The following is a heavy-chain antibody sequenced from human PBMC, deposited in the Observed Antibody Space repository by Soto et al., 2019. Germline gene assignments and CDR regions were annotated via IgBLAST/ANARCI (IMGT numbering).Heavy chain of an antibody. D-gene: IGHD1-1*01. V-gene: IGHV3-74*03. CDR2: ISDDGSTA. CDR1: GFTFSAYW. CDR3: ARGPRVSSTGTGAH. J-gene: IGHJ4*02. Sequence: GGSLRLSCAVSGFTFSAYWMHWVRQVPGKGLTWVSRISDDGSTATYADSVKGRFVISRDNAKNSLYLEMNTLRADDSGVYYCARGPRVSSTGTGAHWGRGTLVTVSS.